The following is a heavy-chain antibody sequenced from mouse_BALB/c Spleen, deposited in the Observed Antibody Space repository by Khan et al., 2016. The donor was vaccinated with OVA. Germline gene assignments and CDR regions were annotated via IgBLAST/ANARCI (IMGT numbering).Heavy chain of an antibody. J-gene: IGHJ3*01. D-gene: IGHD1-1*01. CDR3: TSLAYYYDGERFAY. Sequence: EVKLLESGGDLVKPGGSLKLSCAASGFTFSTYGMSWVRQAPDKRLEWVATVSTGGSYTYYPDSVKGRFTISRDTSNNTLYLQMSGLTSEDTAMFYCTSLAYYYDGERFAYWGQGTLVTVSA. CDR1: GFTFSTYG. CDR2: VSTGGSYT. V-gene: IGHV5-6*01.